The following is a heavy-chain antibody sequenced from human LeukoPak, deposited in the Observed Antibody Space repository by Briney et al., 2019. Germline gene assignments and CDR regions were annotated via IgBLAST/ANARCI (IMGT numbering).Heavy chain of an antibody. V-gene: IGHV6-1*01. CDR2: TYYRSKWYK. CDR1: GDSVSSNSAA. CDR3: ARAQYSSGWYYFDS. Sequence: PSQTLSLTCAISGDSVSSNSAAWNWTRQSPSRGLEWLGRTYYRSKWYKDYAVSVKSRITINPDTSKNQFSLHLNSVTPEDTAVYYCARAQYSSGWYYFDSWGQGTLVTVSS. D-gene: IGHD6-19*01. J-gene: IGHJ4*02.